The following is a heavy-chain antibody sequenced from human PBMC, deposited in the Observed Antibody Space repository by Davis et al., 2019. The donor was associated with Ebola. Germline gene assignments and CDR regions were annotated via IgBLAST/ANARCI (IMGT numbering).Heavy chain of an antibody. Sequence: GSLRLSCAVYGGSFSGYYWSWIRQPPGKGLECIGYMYYSGSTNYNPSLKSRVTISVDTSKNQFSLELSSVTAADTAVYYCARVPNDYGGKNFYFDYWGQGTLVTVSS. CDR1: GGSFSGYY. J-gene: IGHJ4*02. D-gene: IGHD4-23*01. CDR3: ARVPNDYGGKNFYFDY. CDR2: MYYSGST. V-gene: IGHV4-59*01.